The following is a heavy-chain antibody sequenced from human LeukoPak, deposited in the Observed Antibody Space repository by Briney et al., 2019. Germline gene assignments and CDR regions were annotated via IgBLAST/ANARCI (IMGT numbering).Heavy chain of an antibody. J-gene: IGHJ4*02. CDR1: GGSISSYY. Sequence: SETLSLTCTVSGGSISSYYWSWIRQPPGKGLEWIGYIYYSGSTNYNPSLKSRVTISLDTSKNQFSLKLSSVTAADTAVYYCARTQYYYDRLFFDYWGQGTLVTVSS. V-gene: IGHV4-59*01. CDR2: IYYSGST. CDR3: ARTQYYYDRLFFDY. D-gene: IGHD3-22*01.